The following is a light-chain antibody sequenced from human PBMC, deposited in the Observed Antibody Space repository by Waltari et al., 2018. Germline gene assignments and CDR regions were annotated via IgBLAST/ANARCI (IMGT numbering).Light chain of an antibody. V-gene: IGKV1-39*01. Sequence: DIQMTQSPSSLSASVGARVTIACRASQSVSSYLNWYQQRPGKVPKLLIYGTSSLQSGVPSRFSGSGSGTDFTLTITSLQPEDFATYYCQQSDTAPFTFGPGTTVDIK. CDR2: GTS. CDR1: QSVSSY. J-gene: IGKJ3*01. CDR3: QQSDTAPFT.